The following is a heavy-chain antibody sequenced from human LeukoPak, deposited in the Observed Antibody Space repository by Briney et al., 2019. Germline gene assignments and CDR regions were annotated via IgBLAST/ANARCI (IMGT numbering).Heavy chain of an antibody. Sequence: QSGGSLRLSCAASGFTFSSYTMNWVRQAPGKGLEWVSYISSSSNTIYYADSVKGRFTISRDNAKNSLYLQMNSLRAEDTAVYYCARWALYYNYYMDVWGKGTTVTVPS. V-gene: IGHV3-48*01. CDR2: ISSSSNTI. D-gene: IGHD3-10*01. CDR3: ARWALYYNYYMDV. CDR1: GFTFSSYT. J-gene: IGHJ6*03.